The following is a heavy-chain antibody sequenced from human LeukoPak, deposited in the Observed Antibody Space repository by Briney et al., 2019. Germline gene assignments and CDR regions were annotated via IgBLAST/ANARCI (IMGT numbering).Heavy chain of an antibody. V-gene: IGHV4-61*08. D-gene: IGHD5-18*01. CDR3: ARAGYSYGTGYYFDY. Sequence: SETLSLTCTVSGGSISSGGYYWSWIRQHPGKGLEWIGYIYYTGATYYNPSLRSRVTISLDTSKNQFSLKLSSVTAADAAVYYCARAGYSYGTGYYFDYWGQGALVTVSS. J-gene: IGHJ4*02. CDR2: IYYTGAT. CDR1: GGSISSGGYY.